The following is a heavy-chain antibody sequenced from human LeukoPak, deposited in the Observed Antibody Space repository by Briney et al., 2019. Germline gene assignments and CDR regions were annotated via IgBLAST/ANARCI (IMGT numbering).Heavy chain of an antibody. J-gene: IGHJ4*02. CDR3: ARAPGSGYAFDS. Sequence: ASVKVSCKASGYTFTGYYIHWVRQVPGQGLEWMGWINPDSGGTKSAQKFQGRVTMTRDTSINTAYMELSRLASDDTAVYYCARAPGSGYAFDSWGQGTQVTVSS. V-gene: IGHV1-2*02. CDR2: INPDSGGT. D-gene: IGHD5-12*01. CDR1: GYTFTGYY.